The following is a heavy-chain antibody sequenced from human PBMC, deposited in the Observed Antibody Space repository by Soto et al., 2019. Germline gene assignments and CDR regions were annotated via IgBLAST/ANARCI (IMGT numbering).Heavy chain of an antibody. CDR2: IDSGGST. D-gene: IGHD6-19*01. J-gene: IGHJ6*02. CDR3: AREGSSGYYYYYGMDV. V-gene: IGHV3-53*01. Sequence: EVQLVESGGGLIQPGGSLRLSCAASGFTVSSNYMSWVRQAPGAGLEWVSVIDSGGSTYYADSVKGRFTISRDNSKNTLYRQMNSLRAEDTAVYYCAREGSSGYYYYYGMDVWGQGTTVTVSS. CDR1: GFTVSSNY.